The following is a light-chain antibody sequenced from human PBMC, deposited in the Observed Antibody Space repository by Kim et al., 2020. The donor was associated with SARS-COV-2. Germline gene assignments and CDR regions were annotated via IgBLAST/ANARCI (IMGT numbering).Light chain of an antibody. J-gene: IGLJ3*02. Sequence: GQSVTISCTGTSSDIGNYDFVSWYQQHPGKAPKPIIYDVNERPSGVPYRFSGSKSANTASLTISGLQADDEADYYCCSYAGNSIWLFGGGTQLTVL. CDR3: CSYAGNSIWL. CDR1: SSDIGNYDF. CDR2: DVN. V-gene: IGLV2-11*03.